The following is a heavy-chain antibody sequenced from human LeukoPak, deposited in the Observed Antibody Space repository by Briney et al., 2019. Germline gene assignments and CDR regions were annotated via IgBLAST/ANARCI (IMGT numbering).Heavy chain of an antibody. Sequence: GGSLRLSCAASGFTFSDYYMSWIRQAPGKGLEWVSYISSSGSTIYYADSVKGRFTISRDNAKNSLYLQMNSLRAEDTAVYYCARAKFDSSYYYYRGFDIWGQGTMVTVSS. V-gene: IGHV3-11*04. D-gene: IGHD3-22*01. CDR1: GFTFSDYY. CDR2: ISSSGSTI. J-gene: IGHJ3*02. CDR3: ARAKFDSSYYYYRGFDI.